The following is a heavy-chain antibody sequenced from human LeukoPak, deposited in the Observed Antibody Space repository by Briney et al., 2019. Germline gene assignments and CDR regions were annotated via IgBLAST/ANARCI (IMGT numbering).Heavy chain of an antibody. V-gene: IGHV1-8*01. J-gene: IGHJ4*02. CDR3: ARSTMGARRTYDY. CDR1: KDTFTIYD. D-gene: IGHD1-26*01. Sequence: ASVKVSCKASKDTFTIYDVNWVRQAIGLGLEWMGWMNPNSGNTGYAQKFQGRVTMTMNSSISTAYMELSSLTSEDTAVYYCARSTMGARRTYDYWGQGTLVTVSS. CDR2: MNPNSGNT.